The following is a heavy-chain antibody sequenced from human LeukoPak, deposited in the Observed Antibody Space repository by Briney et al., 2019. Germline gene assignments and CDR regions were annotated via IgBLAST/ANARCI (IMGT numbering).Heavy chain of an antibody. J-gene: IGHJ4*02. CDR1: GFTFSSYA. V-gene: IGHV3-23*01. Sequence: PGGSLRLSCAASGFTFSSYAMSWVRQAPGKGLEWVSAISGSGGSTYHADSVKGRFTISRDNSKNTLYLQMNSLRAEDAAVYYCAKDGDYYDSSGYEELEDYWGQGTLVTVSS. CDR3: AKDGDYYDSSGYEELEDY. CDR2: ISGSGGST. D-gene: IGHD3-22*01.